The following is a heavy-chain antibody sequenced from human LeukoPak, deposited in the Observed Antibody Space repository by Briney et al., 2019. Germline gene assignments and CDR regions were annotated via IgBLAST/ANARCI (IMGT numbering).Heavy chain of an antibody. D-gene: IGHD4-17*01. CDR1: GFTFSSYA. CDR2: ISSNGGST. Sequence: GGSLRLSCAASGFTFSSYAMHWVRQAPGKGLEYVSAISSNGGSTYYANSVKGRFTISRDNSMNTLYLQMGSLRAEDMAVYYCARESGDYVALFDYWGQGTLVTVSS. V-gene: IGHV3-64*01. J-gene: IGHJ4*02. CDR3: ARESGDYVALFDY.